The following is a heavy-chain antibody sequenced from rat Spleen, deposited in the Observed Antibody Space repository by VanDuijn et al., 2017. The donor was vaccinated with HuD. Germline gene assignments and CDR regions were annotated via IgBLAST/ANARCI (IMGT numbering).Heavy chain of an antibody. CDR2: INPDGSIT. Sequence: EVHLVESGGGLVQPGSPLKLSCAASGFSFSNNWLNWVRQAPGKGLEWVATINPDGSITHYPDTVKGRFVISRDNAQNTLYLQMSKLGSEDTAMYFCARSNSGSRGDYWGQGVMVTVSS. J-gene: IGHJ2*01. CDR1: GFSFSNNW. D-gene: IGHD4-3*01. CDR3: ARSNSGSRGDY. V-gene: IGHV5-35*01.